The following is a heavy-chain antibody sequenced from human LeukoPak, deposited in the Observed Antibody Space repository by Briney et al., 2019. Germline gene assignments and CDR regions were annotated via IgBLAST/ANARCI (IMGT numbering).Heavy chain of an antibody. D-gene: IGHD3-10*01. Sequence: GGSLRLSCAASGFTFSSYPMHWVRQAPGKGLEYVSTISRTGGSTYYANSVKGRFTISRDNSKNTLYLQMGSLRAEDMAVYYCARAISGSGSYYFDYWGQGTLVTVSS. V-gene: IGHV3-64*01. CDR3: ARAISGSGSYYFDY. J-gene: IGHJ4*02. CDR2: ISRTGGST. CDR1: GFTFSSYP.